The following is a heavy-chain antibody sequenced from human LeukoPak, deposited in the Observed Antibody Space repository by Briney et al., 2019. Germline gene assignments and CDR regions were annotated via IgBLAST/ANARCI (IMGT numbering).Heavy chain of an antibody. CDR3: ARGRGYNWNAGDWLDP. CDR2: ISAYNGNT. V-gene: IGHV1-18*01. CDR1: GYTFTSYG. Sequence: GASVKLSFNSAGYTFTSYGISRVRQAPGQGHEWMGWISAYNGNTNYAQKLQGRVTMTTDTSTSTAYMELRSLRTDDTAVYYCARGRGYNWNAGDWLDPWGQGTLVTVSS. J-gene: IGHJ5*02. D-gene: IGHD1-1*01.